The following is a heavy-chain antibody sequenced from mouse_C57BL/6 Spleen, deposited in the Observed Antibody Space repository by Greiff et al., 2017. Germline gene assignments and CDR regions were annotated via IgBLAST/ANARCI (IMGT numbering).Heavy chain of an antibody. J-gene: IGHJ2*01. Sequence: EVQRVESGGDLVKPGGSLKLSCAASGFTFSSYGMSWVRQTPDKRLEWVATISSGGSYTYYPDSVKGRFTISRDNAKNTLYLQMSSLKSEDTAMYYCARGIYDGYYVGFDYWGQGTTLTVSS. D-gene: IGHD2-3*01. CDR1: GFTFSSYG. CDR3: ARGIYDGYYVGFDY. CDR2: ISSGGSYT. V-gene: IGHV5-6*01.